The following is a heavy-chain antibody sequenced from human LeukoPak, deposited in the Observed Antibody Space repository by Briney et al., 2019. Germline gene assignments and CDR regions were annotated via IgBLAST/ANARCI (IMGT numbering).Heavy chain of an antibody. D-gene: IGHD3-10*01. J-gene: IGHJ5*02. CDR2: IYYGENT. CDR3: ARLPNYYGSGSYLP. CDR1: GGSISSGPYY. V-gene: IGHV4-39*01. Sequence: PSETLSLTCTVSGGSISSGPYYWGWIRQPPGKGLEWIGNIYYGENTYYNPSLKSRVTISIDTSKNQFSLKLSSVTAADTAVYYCARLPNYYGSGSYLPWGQGTLVTVSS.